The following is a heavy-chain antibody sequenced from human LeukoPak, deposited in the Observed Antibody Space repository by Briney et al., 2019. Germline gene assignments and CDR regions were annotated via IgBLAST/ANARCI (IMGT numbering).Heavy chain of an antibody. J-gene: IGHJ5*02. CDR1: GFTFSTYS. Sequence: GGSLRLSCAASGFTFSTYSMNWVRQAPGKGLEWVSYISSSSSAKYYADSVKGRFTISRDNAKNSLYLQMNSLRAEDTAVYYCASESYRLLDRFGFDPRGQGTLVTVSS. CDR3: ASESYRLLDRFGFDP. V-gene: IGHV3-48*01. D-gene: IGHD3-3*01. CDR2: ISSSSSAK.